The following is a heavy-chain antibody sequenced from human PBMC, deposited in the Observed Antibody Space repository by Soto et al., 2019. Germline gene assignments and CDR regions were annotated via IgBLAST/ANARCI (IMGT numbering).Heavy chain of an antibody. J-gene: IGHJ4*02. Sequence: SETLSPTCSVSGGSITGHYWSWTRLPAGRRLQWVGRSYSIVTTNYNPTLKSRVRMSVDTDRNSFSLRLDSVTAADTAVYYCARNFDIAATGTAFDSWGRGVLVTVSS. CDR1: GGSITGHY. D-gene: IGHD6-13*01. V-gene: IGHV4-4*07. CDR3: ARNFDIAATGTAFDS. CDR2: SYSIVTT.